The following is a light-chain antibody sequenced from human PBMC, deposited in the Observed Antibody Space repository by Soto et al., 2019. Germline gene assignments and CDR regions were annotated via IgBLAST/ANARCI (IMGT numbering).Light chain of an antibody. V-gene: IGKV3-20*01. CDR2: GAF. Sequence: EIVLTQSPATLSLSPGERATLSCRASQSVISSYLAWYQKKPGQAPRLLIYGAFYRATGIPDRFSGSGSGTDFTLTISRLEPEDFAVYYCQQYGNSSPGLTFGGGTKVEIK. J-gene: IGKJ4*01. CDR1: QSVISSY. CDR3: QQYGNSSPGLT.